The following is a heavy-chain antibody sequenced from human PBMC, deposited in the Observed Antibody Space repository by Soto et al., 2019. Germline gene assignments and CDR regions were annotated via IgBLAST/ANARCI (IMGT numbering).Heavy chain of an antibody. CDR3: ARGGVLLWFGELLNYYYGMDV. J-gene: IGHJ6*02. V-gene: IGHV1-2*04. CDR1: GYTFTSYY. CDR2: INPNSGGT. D-gene: IGHD3-10*01. Sequence: ASVKVSCKASGYTFTSYYMHWLRQAPGQGLEWMGWINPNSGGTNYAQKFQGWVTMTRDTSISTAYMELSRLRSDDTAVYYCARGGVLLWFGELLNYYYGMDVWGQGTTVTVSS.